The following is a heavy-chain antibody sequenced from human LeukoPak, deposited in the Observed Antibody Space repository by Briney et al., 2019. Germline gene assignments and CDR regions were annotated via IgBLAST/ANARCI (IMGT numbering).Heavy chain of an antibody. CDR3: AREIGRPDYYDSSGYPDAFDI. Sequence: GGSLRLSCAASGFTFSSYAMSWVRQAPGEGLEWVSGISGSGGSTYYADSVKGRFTISSDNSKNTLYLQMNSLRAEDTAVYYCAREIGRPDYYDSSGYPDAFDIWGQGTMVTVSS. V-gene: IGHV3-23*01. D-gene: IGHD3-22*01. CDR1: GFTFSSYA. J-gene: IGHJ3*02. CDR2: ISGSGGST.